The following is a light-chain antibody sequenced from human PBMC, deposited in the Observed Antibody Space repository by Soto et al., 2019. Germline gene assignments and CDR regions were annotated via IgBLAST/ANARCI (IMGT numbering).Light chain of an antibody. CDR3: QQYNSYSPT. Sequence: IQMXQSPSTLSASVGYRVTITCRASQSISSWLAWYQQKPGKAPKLMIYDASSLESGVPSRFSGSGSGTEFTLTISSLQPDDFATYYCQQYNSYSPTFGQGTKVAIK. V-gene: IGKV1-5*01. CDR2: DAS. CDR1: QSISSW. J-gene: IGKJ1*01.